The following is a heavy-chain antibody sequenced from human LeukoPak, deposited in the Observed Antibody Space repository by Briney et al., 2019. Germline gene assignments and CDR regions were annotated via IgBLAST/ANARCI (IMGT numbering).Heavy chain of an antibody. D-gene: IGHD2-15*01. J-gene: IGHJ4*02. CDR3: ARGRARGYCSGGSCYTQPYYFDY. V-gene: IGHV4-61*05. CDR2: IYYSGST. CDR1: GGSISSSSYY. Sequence: PSETLSLTCTVSGGSISSSSYYWGWIRQPPGKGLEWIGYIYYSGSTNYNPSLKSRVTISVDTSKNQFSLKLSSVTAADTAVYYCARGRARGYCSGGSCYTQPYYFDYWGQGTLVTVSS.